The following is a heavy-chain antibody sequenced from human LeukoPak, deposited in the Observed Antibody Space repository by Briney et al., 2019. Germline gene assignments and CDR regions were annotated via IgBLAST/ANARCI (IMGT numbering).Heavy chain of an antibody. CDR3: SRYSNILTGYYKNGGDY. D-gene: IGHD3-9*01. V-gene: IGHV1-18*01. CDR1: GFTFASYT. CDR2: ISAYNGNT. Sequence: ASVRLSCTASGFTFASYTMSWVRQAPGQGLEWMGWISAYNGNTNYAQTLQGRVTMTTDTSTSTAYMELRSLRSDDTAVYYCSRYSNILTGYYKNGGDYWGQGTLVTVSS. J-gene: IGHJ4*02.